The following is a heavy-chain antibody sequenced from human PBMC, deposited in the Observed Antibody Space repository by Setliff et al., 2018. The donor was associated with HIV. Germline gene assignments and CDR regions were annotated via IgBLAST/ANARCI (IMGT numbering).Heavy chain of an antibody. CDR1: GGSFSGYY. D-gene: IGHD1-26*01. V-gene: IGHV4-34*01. CDR3: ARGSLGWELLRGPYYYYYMDV. CDR2: INHSGST. J-gene: IGHJ6*03. Sequence: SETLSLTCAVYGGSFSGYYWSWIRQPPGKGLEWIGEINHSGSTNYNPSLKSRVTISVDTSKNQFSLKLSSVTAADTAVYYCARGSLGWELLRGPYYYYYMDVWGKGTTVTVSS.